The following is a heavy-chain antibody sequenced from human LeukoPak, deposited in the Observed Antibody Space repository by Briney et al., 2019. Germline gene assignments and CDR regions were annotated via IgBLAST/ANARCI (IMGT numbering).Heavy chain of an antibody. CDR3: ARDLSWTVAGYMDV. J-gene: IGHJ6*03. CDR1: GLTFSSYS. V-gene: IGHV3-21*01. D-gene: IGHD2-15*01. Sequence: PGGSLRLSCAASGLTFSSYSMNWVRQAPGKGLEWVSSISSSSSYIYYADSVKGRFTISRDNAKNSLYLQMNSLRAEVTAVYYCARDLSWTVAGYMDVWGKGTTVTVSS. CDR2: ISSSSSYI.